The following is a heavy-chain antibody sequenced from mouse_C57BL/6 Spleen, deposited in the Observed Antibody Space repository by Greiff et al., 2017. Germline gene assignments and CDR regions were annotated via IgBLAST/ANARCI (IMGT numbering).Heavy chain of an antibody. D-gene: IGHD6-1*01. J-gene: IGHJ4*01. CDR3: ARRRASYYYAMDY. CDR2: ISSGSSTI. CDR1: GFTFSDYG. Sequence: EVMLVESGGGLVKPGGSLKLSCAASGFTFSDYGMHWVRQAPEKGLEWVAYISSGSSTIYYADTVKGRFTISRDNAKNTLFLQMTSLRSEDTAMYYCARRRASYYYAMDYWGQGTSVTVSS. V-gene: IGHV5-17*01.